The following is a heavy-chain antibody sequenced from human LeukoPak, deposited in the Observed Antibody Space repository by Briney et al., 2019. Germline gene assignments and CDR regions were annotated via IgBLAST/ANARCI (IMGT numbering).Heavy chain of an antibody. CDR3: ARDLHWESCDRSTCSGLYYFDY. Sequence: GASVKVSCQASGFSFTTKNGISWVRQAPGQGFEWMGWIKGTNDNTNYAQKFQGRVTMTTDTSTSTAYVELRSLRSDDTAVYYCARDLHWESCDRSTCSGLYYFDYWGQGTLVTVSP. D-gene: IGHD3-16*01. V-gene: IGHV1-18*01. CDR1: GFSFTTKNG. CDR2: IKGTNDNT. J-gene: IGHJ4*02.